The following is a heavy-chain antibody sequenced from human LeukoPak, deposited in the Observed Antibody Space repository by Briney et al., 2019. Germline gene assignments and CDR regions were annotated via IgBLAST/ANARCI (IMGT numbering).Heavy chain of an antibody. CDR2: IDGGGGST. J-gene: IGHJ4*02. CDR3: AKDFYDNSGSRYDY. CDR1: GFAFSSYA. V-gene: IGHV3-23*01. Sequence: GGSLRLSCTASGFAFSSYAMSWVRQAPGVGLEWVSAIDGGGGSTWHADSVKGRFTVSRDNSKDTLYMQMNSLRAEDTAVYYCAKDFYDNSGSRYDYWGQGTLVTVSS. D-gene: IGHD3-22*01.